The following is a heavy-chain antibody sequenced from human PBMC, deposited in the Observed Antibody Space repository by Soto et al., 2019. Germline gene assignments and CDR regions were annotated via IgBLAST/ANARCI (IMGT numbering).Heavy chain of an antibody. Sequence: EVQLVESGGVSVQPGGSLRLSCTASGFTLSNYWMHSVRQAPGKGLVWVSRINTDGSTTTYADSVKGRFTISRDNAKNTLYLQMNSLRDEDTAVYYCVRIRRGDGYTFGYWGQGTLVTVSS. J-gene: IGHJ4*02. D-gene: IGHD5-12*01. CDR1: GFTLSNYW. CDR2: INTDGSTT. CDR3: VRIRRGDGYTFGY. V-gene: IGHV3-74*01.